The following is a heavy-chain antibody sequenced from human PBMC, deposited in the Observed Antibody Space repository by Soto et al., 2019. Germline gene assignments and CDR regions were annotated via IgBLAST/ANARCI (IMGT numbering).Heavy chain of an antibody. Sequence: QLQLQESGPGLVKPSETLSLTCTVSGGSISSSSYYWGWIRQPPGKGLEWIGSIYYSGSTYYNPSRKSRVTISVDTSKNQFSLKLSSVTAADTAVYYCLGWGVVVAAPDYWGQGTLVTVSS. CDR1: GGSISSSSYY. CDR3: LGWGVVVAAPDY. D-gene: IGHD2-15*01. CDR2: IYYSGST. V-gene: IGHV4-39*01. J-gene: IGHJ4*02.